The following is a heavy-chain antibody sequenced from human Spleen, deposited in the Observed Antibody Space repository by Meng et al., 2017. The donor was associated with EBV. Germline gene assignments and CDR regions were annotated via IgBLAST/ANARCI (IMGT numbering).Heavy chain of an antibody. CDR3: ARGTSRPSMYYFDY. V-gene: IGHV4-34*01. D-gene: IGHD6-13*01. CDR1: GGSFSAYY. J-gene: IGHJ4*02. CDR2: INHSGST. Sequence: ECVPGLVTASEILSLIGTVSGGSFSAYYWHCIRESSGKGLEWIGEINHSGSTNYNPSLKSRVTISLDTSKNQFFLKLNSVTAADTAVYYCARGTSRPSMYYFDYWGQGILVTVSS.